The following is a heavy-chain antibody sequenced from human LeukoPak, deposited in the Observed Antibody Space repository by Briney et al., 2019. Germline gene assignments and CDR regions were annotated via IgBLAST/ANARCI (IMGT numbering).Heavy chain of an antibody. D-gene: IGHD1-26*01. J-gene: IGHJ4*02. CDR1: GFTFSSYS. V-gene: IGHV3-23*01. CDR2: ISGSGGST. CDR3: AKDPSYSGSYFDY. Sequence: GGSLRLSCAASGFTFSSYSMNWVRRAPGKGLEWVSAISGSGGSTYYADSVKGRFTISRDNSKNTLYLQMNSLRAEDTAVYYCAKDPSYSGSYFDYWGQGTLVTVSS.